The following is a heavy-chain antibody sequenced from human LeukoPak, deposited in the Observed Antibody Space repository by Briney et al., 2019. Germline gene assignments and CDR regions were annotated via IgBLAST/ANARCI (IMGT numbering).Heavy chain of an antibody. Sequence: GGSLRLSCAASGFTFSSYAMHWVRQAPGKGLEWVAVISYDGSNKYYAESVKGRFTISRDNSKNTLYLQMSSLRAEDTAVYYCVKRSGYSSSWIFDYWGQGTLVTVSS. J-gene: IGHJ4*02. V-gene: IGHV3-30*14. CDR2: ISYDGSNK. CDR3: VKRSGYSSSWIFDY. D-gene: IGHD6-13*01. CDR1: GFTFSSYA.